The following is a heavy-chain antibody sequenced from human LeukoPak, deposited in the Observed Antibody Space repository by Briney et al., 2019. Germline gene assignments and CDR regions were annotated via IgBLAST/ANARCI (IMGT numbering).Heavy chain of an antibody. V-gene: IGHV4-59*01. CDR3: AISSGSGSYFDH. Sequence: SEALSLTCTVSGGSISSYYWSWIRQPPGKGLEWIGYIYYSGSTRYNPSLKSRFTVSLDTSKNQFSLKLSSVTAADTAVYYCAISSGSGSYFDHWGQGTLVTVSS. CDR1: GGSISSYY. D-gene: IGHD3-10*01. J-gene: IGHJ5*02. CDR2: IYYSGST.